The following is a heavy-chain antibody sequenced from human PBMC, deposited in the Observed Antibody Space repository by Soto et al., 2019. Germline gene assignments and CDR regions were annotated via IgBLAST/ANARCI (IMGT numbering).Heavy chain of an antibody. CDR2: ITNSGGST. Sequence: ESGGNLVQPGGSLRLSCAASGITFSTYAMSWVRQAPGKGLAWVSSITNSGGSTYYADSVKGRFTISRDNSKNTVYLQMSSLRVEDTAIYYCAKDGKELAQPRSSFDSWGQGTLVTVSS. CDR3: AKDGKELAQPRSSFDS. V-gene: IGHV3-23*01. CDR1: GITFSTYA. D-gene: IGHD1-1*01. J-gene: IGHJ4*02.